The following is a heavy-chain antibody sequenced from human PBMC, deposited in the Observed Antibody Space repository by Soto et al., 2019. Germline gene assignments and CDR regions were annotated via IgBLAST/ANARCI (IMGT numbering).Heavy chain of an antibody. CDR1: GFTFSSYG. CDR2: IWYDGSNK. CDR3: ASSWLIRNCSSTSCYLSYYYGMDV. V-gene: IGHV3-33*01. D-gene: IGHD2-2*01. J-gene: IGHJ6*02. Sequence: QVQLVESGGGVVQPGRSLRLSCAASGFTFSSYGMHWVRQAPGKGLEWVAVIWYDGSNKYYADSVKGRFTISRDNSKNTLYLQMNRLRAEDTAVYYCASSWLIRNCSSTSCYLSYYYGMDVWGQGTTVTVSS.